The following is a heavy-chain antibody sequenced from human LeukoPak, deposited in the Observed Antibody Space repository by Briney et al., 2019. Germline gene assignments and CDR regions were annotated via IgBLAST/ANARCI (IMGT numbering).Heavy chain of an antibody. CDR3: ARQPSRNLRLLNY. Sequence: ASMKVSCKAFRYTFTYYFIHWVRQAPGQGLEWMGWINPNSGGTNYAQKFQGRVTMTRDTSISTAYMELSRLRSDDTAVYYCARQPSRNLRLLNYWGQGTLVTVSS. CDR2: INPNSGGT. CDR1: RYTFTYYF. J-gene: IGHJ4*02. V-gene: IGHV1-2*02. D-gene: IGHD5-12*01.